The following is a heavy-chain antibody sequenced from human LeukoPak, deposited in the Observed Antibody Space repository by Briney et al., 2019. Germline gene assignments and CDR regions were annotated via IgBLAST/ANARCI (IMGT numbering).Heavy chain of an antibody. J-gene: IGHJ6*02. CDR3: AKGYRYCSGGSCYGVNYNYYGMDV. V-gene: IGHV3-23*01. CDR2: ISGSGGST. CDR1: GFTFSNYA. D-gene: IGHD2-15*01. Sequence: PGGSLRLSCAASGFTFSNYAMSWVRRAPGKGLEWVSTISGSGGSTYYADSVRGRFTISRDNSKNTLYLQMNSLRAEDTAVHYCAKGYRYCSGGSCYGVNYNYYGMDVWGQGTTVTVSS.